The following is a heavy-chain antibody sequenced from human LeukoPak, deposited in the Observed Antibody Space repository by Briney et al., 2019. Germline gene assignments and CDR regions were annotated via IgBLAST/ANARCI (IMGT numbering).Heavy chain of an antibody. J-gene: IGHJ4*02. Sequence: SETLSLTCTASGGSISSSSYYWGWIRQPPGKGLEWIGSIYYSGSSFDNPALKSRVTISVDTSKNQFSLKLSSVTAADTAVYYCARHRSGWLQSSFDYWGQGTLVTVSS. CDR3: ARHRSGWLQSSFDY. CDR2: IYYSGSS. V-gene: IGHV4-39*01. D-gene: IGHD5-24*01. CDR1: GGSISSSSYY.